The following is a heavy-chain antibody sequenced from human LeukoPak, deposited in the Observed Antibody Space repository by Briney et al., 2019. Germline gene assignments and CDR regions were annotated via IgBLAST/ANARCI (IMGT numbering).Heavy chain of an antibody. CDR2: IWYDGSNK. V-gene: IGHV3-33*01. CDR3: ARDYCSGGSCYSDAFDI. J-gene: IGHJ3*02. D-gene: IGHD2-15*01. CDR1: GFTFSSYG. Sequence: PGGSLRLSCAASGFTFSSYGMHWVRQAPGKGLEWVAVIWYDGSNKYYADSVKGRFTISRDNSKNTLYLQMNSLRAEDTAAYYCARDYCSGGSCYSDAFDIWGLGTMVTVSS.